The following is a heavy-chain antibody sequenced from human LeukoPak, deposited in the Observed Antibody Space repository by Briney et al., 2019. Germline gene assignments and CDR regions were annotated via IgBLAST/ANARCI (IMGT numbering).Heavy chain of an antibody. CDR3: ARGTVVTPFDY. CDR2: IYYSGST. V-gene: IGHV4-31*03. Sequence: PSETLSLTCTVSGGSISSGGYYWSWIRQHPGKGLEWIGYIYYSGSTYYNPSLKSRVTISVDTSENQFSLKLSSVTAADTAVYYCARGTVVTPFDYWGQGTLVTVPS. J-gene: IGHJ4*02. CDR1: GGSISSGGYY. D-gene: IGHD4-23*01.